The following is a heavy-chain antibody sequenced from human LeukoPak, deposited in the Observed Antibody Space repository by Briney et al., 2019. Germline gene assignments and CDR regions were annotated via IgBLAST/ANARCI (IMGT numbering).Heavy chain of an antibody. Sequence: ASVKVSCKASGYTFTSYDINWVRQATGQGLEWMGWMNPNSGNTGYAQKFQGRVTITRNTSISTAYMELSSLRSEDTAVYYCARGILWFGEWIYGMDVWGQGTTVTVSS. D-gene: IGHD3-10*01. V-gene: IGHV1-8*03. CDR3: ARGILWFGEWIYGMDV. J-gene: IGHJ6*02. CDR1: GYTFTSYD. CDR2: MNPNSGNT.